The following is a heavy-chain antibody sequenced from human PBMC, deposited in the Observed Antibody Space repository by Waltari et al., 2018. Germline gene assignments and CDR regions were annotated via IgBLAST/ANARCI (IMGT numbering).Heavy chain of an antibody. CDR3: ARSYGSGSYYKYPIGY. D-gene: IGHD3-10*01. J-gene: IGHJ4*02. V-gene: IGHV4-4*07. CDR2: IYTSGST. Sequence: QVQLQESGPGLVKPSETLSLTCTVSGGSISSYSWSWIRQPAGKGLEWIGRIYTSGSTNYNPSLKSRVTMSVDTSKNQFSLKLSSVTAADTAVYYCARSYGSGSYYKYPIGYWGQGTLVTVSS. CDR1: GGSISSYS.